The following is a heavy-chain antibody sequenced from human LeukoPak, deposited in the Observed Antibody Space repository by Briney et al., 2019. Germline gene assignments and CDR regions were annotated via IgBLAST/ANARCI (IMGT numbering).Heavy chain of an antibody. CDR1: GGSISSYY. V-gene: IGHV4-59*01. CDR2: IYYSGST. Sequence: SETLSLTCTVSGGSISSYYWSWIRQPPGNGLEWVGYIYYSGSTNYNPSLQSRVTISVDTSKNQFSLKLSSVTAADTAVYYCARATYSSGWGTSDYWGQGTLVTVSS. CDR3: ARATYSSGWGTSDY. D-gene: IGHD6-19*01. J-gene: IGHJ4*02.